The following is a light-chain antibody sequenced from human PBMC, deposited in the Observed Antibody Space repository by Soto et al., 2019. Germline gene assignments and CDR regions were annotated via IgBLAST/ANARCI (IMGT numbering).Light chain of an antibody. CDR2: AAS. CDR3: QQYYSYPSIT. V-gene: IGKV1-8*01. CDR1: QGISSY. J-gene: IGKJ5*01. Sequence: AILMTQSPSSFSASTGDRVTITCRASQGISSYLAWYQQKPGKAPKLLIYAASTLQSGVPSRFSGSGSGTDFTLTISCLQSEDFATYYCQQYYSYPSITFGQGTRLEIK.